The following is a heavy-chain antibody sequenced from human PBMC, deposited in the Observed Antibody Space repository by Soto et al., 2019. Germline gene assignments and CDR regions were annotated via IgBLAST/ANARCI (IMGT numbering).Heavy chain of an antibody. V-gene: IGHV4-30-4*01. Sequence: SETLSLTCTVSGGSISSGDYYWSWLRQPPGKGLEWIGYIYYSGSTYYNPSLKSRVTISVDTSKNQFSLKLSSVTAGDTAAYHCARVNSGGYDYYYSGMEVWGQGTTETVSS. J-gene: IGHJ6*02. CDR2: IYYSGST. CDR3: ARVNSGGYDYYYSGMEV. CDR1: GGSISSGDYY. D-gene: IGHD5-12*01.